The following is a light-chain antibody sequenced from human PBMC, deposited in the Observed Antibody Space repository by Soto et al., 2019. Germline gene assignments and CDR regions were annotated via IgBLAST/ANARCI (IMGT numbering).Light chain of an antibody. CDR3: SLYTTSSTPSYV. J-gene: IGLJ1*01. CDR2: EVN. CDR1: SFDVDDYNS. V-gene: IGLV2-14*01. Sequence: QSALTQPASVSGSPGQSITISCTGTSFDVDDYNSVSWYQQPPGKAPKLIIYEVNNRPSGVSNRFSGSNSDNPASLTISGLQAEDEADYYCSLYTTSSTPSYVFGTGTNVTVL.